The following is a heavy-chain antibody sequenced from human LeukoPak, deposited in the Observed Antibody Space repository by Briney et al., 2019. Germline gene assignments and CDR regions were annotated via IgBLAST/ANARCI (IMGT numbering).Heavy chain of an antibody. Sequence: TGGSLRLSCAASGFTFSSYSMNWVRQAPGKGLEWVSSISSSSSYIYYADSVKGRFTISRDNAKNSLYLQMNSLRAEDTAVYYCARVSLLWGGYSYGPYNWFDPWGQGTLVTVSS. CDR1: GFTFSSYS. CDR2: ISSSSSYI. CDR3: ARVSLLWGGYSYGPYNWFDP. D-gene: IGHD5-18*01. J-gene: IGHJ5*02. V-gene: IGHV3-21*01.